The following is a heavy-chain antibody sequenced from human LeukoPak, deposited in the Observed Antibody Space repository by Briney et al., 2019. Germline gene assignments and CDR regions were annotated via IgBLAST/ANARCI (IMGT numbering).Heavy chain of an antibody. CDR2: ISSSSSYT. J-gene: IGHJ4*02. CDR1: GFTFSDYY. D-gene: IGHD3-16*02. V-gene: IGHV3-11*06. CDR3: ARGADYDYVWGSYRPLDY. Sequence: PGGSLRLSCAASGFTFSDYYMSWIRQAPGKGLEWVSYISSSSSYTNYADSVKGRFTISRDNAKNSLYLQMNSLGAEDTAVYYCARGADYDYVWGSYRPLDYWGQGTLVTVSS.